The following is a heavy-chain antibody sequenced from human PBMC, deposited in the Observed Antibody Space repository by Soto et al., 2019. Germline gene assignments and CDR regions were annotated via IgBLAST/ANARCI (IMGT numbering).Heavy chain of an antibody. CDR3: TTRSVEGV. V-gene: IGHV3-15*07. J-gene: IGHJ6*02. CDR2: IKTNTEGDTT. Sequence: EVQLVESGGGFIHPGGSLRLSCAASGLTISNAWMNWVRQAPGKGLEWVGRIKTNTEGDTTDYAAAVKGRFTVSRDDSKNTLYLQMNSLKTEDTAVYYCTTRSVEGVWGQGTTVTVSS. D-gene: IGHD2-15*01. CDR1: GLTISNAW.